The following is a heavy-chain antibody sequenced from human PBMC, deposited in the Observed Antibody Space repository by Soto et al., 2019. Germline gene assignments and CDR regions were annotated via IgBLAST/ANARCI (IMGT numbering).Heavy chain of an antibody. CDR3: ACHYGSSGYYYRGLDY. CDR2: SIPTFGTA. J-gene: IGHJ4*02. V-gene: IGHV1-69*12. CDR1: GGTFSSYA. D-gene: IGHD3-22*01. Sequence: QVQLVQSGAEVKKPGSSVKVSCKASGGTFSSYAISWVRQAPGQGLEWMGGSIPTFGTADYAQKFQGRVTIPADEHPSTGNMELSSLRSEDTAVYYWACHYGSSGYYYRGLDYWGQGTLVTVSS.